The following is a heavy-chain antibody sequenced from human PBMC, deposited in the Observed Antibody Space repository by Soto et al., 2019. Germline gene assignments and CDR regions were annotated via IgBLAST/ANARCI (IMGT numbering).Heavy chain of an antibody. CDR3: ARGAGYEDYGDY. D-gene: IGHD4-17*01. CDR1: GFSLRDYS. J-gene: IGHJ4*02. Sequence: VQLVESRGGLVQPGGSLRLSCAASGFSLRDYSMSWVRQAPGKGLEWVSYISGTGSSIYADSVKGRFTISRDNAKNSVYLQMNSLGDDDTAVYYCARGAGYEDYGDYWGQGTLVTVSS. V-gene: IGHV3-11*04. CDR2: ISGTGSSI.